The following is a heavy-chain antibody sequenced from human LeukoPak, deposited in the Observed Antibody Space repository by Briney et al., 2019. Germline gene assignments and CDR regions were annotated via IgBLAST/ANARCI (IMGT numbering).Heavy chain of an antibody. Sequence: TGGSLRFSCAASGFTFSSYGMHWVRQAPGKGLEWVAVISYDGSNKYYADSVKGRFTISRDNSKNTLYLLMNSLRAEDTAVYYCYSGSYGDFDYWGQGTLVTVSS. CDR3: YSGSYGDFDY. CDR1: GFTFSSYG. CDR2: ISYDGSNK. J-gene: IGHJ4*02. V-gene: IGHV3-30*03. D-gene: IGHD1-26*01.